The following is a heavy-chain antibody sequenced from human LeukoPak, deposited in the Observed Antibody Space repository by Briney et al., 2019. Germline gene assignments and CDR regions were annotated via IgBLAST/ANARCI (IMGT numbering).Heavy chain of an antibody. CDR2: INHSGST. V-gene: IGHV4-34*01. CDR1: GGSFSGYY. J-gene: IGHJ5*02. Sequence: PSETLSLTCAVYGGSFSGYYWSWIRQPPGKGLEWIGEINHSGSTNYNPSLKSRVTISVDTSKNQFSLKLSSVTAADTAVYYCARGILNWVDPWGQGTLVTVSS. CDR3: ARGILNWVDP.